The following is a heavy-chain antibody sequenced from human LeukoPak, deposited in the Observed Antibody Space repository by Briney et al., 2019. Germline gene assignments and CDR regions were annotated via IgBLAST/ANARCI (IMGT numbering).Heavy chain of an antibody. J-gene: IGHJ4*02. V-gene: IGHV3-9*01. CDR2: ISWNSGSI. CDR3: ATGYGTY. CDR1: GFTFDDYA. D-gene: IGHD6-13*01. Sequence: GGSLRLSCAGSGFTFDDYAMHWVRQAPGKGLEWVSGISWNSGSIGYADSVKGRFTISRDNAKNSLYLQMNSLRAEDTALYYCATGYGTYWGQGTLVTVSS.